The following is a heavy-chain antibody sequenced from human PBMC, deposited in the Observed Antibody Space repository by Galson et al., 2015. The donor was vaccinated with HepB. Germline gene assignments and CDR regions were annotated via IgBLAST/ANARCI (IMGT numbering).Heavy chain of an antibody. Sequence: SLRLSCAASGFTFSSYAMHWVRQAPGKGLEWVAVISYDGSNKYYADSVKGRFTISRDNSKNTLYLQMNSLRAEDTAVYYCARGKKRTGNLQWSYYFDYWGQGTLVTVSS. J-gene: IGHJ4*02. CDR2: ISYDGSNK. CDR3: ARGKKRTGNLQWSYYFDY. V-gene: IGHV3-30-3*01. CDR1: GFTFSSYA. D-gene: IGHD7-27*01.